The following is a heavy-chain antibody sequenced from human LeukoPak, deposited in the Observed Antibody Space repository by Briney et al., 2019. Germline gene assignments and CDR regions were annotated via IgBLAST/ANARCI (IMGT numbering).Heavy chain of an antibody. CDR1: GGSFSGYY. Sequence: SETLSLTCAVYGGSFSGYYWSWIRQPPGKGLEWIGEINHSGSTNYKPSLKSRVTISGDTSKNQFSLKLSSVTAADTAVYFCARVGYSYVINDWSRTGLGAYPTKYYYHMDVWGKGTTVTVSS. CDR2: INHSGST. V-gene: IGHV4-34*01. J-gene: IGHJ6*03. D-gene: IGHD5-18*01. CDR3: ARVGYSYVINDWSRTGLGAYPTKYYYHMDV.